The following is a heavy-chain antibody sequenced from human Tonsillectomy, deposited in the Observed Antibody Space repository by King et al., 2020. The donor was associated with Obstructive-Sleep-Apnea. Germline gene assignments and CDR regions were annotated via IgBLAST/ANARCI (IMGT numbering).Heavy chain of an antibody. Sequence: VQLVESGGGLVQPGGCLRLSCASSRFTFSCYAMSWVRQAPWNGLEWVSTIIGSGGSTYYADSVKGRFTISCDNSENTLYLQMNSLRAEDTAVYYCAKTQRSYYDTSGYWRDAFDIWGQGTMVTVSS. CDR3: AKTQRSYYDTSGYWRDAFDI. J-gene: IGHJ3*02. CDR1: RFTFSCYA. CDR2: IIGSGGST. D-gene: IGHD3-22*01. V-gene: IGHV3-23*04.